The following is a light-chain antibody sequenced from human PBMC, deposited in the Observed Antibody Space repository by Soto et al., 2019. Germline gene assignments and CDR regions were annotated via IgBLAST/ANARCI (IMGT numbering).Light chain of an antibody. J-gene: IGLJ3*02. CDR2: SSN. Sequence: QSVLTQPPSASGTPGQRVTLSCSGSSSNIGRTVVNWYQQLPGTAPKLLIYSSNQRPSGVPDRFSGSRSATSASLAISGLQSEDEADYYCAAWDDSLNGWVFGGGTKVTVL. V-gene: IGLV1-44*01. CDR3: AAWDDSLNGWV. CDR1: SSNIGRTV.